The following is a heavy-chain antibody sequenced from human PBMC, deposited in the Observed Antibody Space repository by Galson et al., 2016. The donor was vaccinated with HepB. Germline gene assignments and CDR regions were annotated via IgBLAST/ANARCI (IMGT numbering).Heavy chain of an antibody. CDR3: ARGEGYNLY. CDR2: AFYSGIT. Sequence: ETLSLTCTVSGVSISSYYWGGFRQPPEKGLEWIGFAFYSGITNYNPSLKSRVTISIDTSKNQFSLKLSTVTAEDTAVYYCARGEGYNLYWGQGTLVTVSS. CDR1: GVSISSYY. D-gene: IGHD5-24*01. J-gene: IGHJ4*02. V-gene: IGHV4-59*08.